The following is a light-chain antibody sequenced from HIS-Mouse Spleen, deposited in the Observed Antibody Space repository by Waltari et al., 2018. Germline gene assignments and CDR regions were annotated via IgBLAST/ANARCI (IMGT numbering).Light chain of an antibody. CDR2: EGS. CDR3: CSYAGSSTFVV. J-gene: IGLJ2*01. V-gene: IGLV2-23*01. Sequence: QSALTQPASVSGSPGQSITISCTGTSRDVGSYNLFSSYQKHPAKAPNLMIYEGSKRPSGVSNRFSGSKSGYTASLTISGLQAEDEADYYCCSYAGSSTFVVFGGGTKLTVL. CDR1: SRDVGSYNL.